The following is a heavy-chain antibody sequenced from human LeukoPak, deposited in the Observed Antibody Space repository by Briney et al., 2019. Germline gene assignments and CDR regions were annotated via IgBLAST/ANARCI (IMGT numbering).Heavy chain of an antibody. CDR3: ARSSRSWSTFDY. CDR2: IYYSGTT. V-gene: IGHV4-39*07. CDR1: GGSISSSTYY. D-gene: IGHD6-13*01. Sequence: SETLSLTCTVSGGSISSSTYYWAWVRQPPGKGLEWIASIYYSGTTYYNPSLKSRVTISIDTSMNQFSLKLSSVTAADTAVYYCARSSRSWSTFDYWGQGTLVTVSS. J-gene: IGHJ4*02.